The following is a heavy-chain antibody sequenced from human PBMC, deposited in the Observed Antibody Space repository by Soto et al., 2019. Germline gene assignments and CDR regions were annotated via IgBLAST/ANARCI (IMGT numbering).Heavy chain of an antibody. CDR1: GFSFSTYT. CDR2: ISSSGNTI. Sequence: EVQLVESGGGLVQPGGSLRLSCAASGFSFSTYTMNWVRQAPGKGLEWVSYISSSGNTIYYADSVKGRFTISRDNAKNSLYLQMNSLRDEHTAVYYCARDITGTTSYWGQGTLVTVSS. V-gene: IGHV3-48*02. D-gene: IGHD1-7*01. CDR3: ARDITGTTSY. J-gene: IGHJ4*02.